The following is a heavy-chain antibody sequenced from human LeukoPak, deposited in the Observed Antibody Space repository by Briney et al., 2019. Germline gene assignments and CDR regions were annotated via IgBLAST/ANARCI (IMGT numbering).Heavy chain of an antibody. V-gene: IGHV1-18*01. Sequence: GASVKVSCKASGYIFTSYGISWVRQAPGQGLEWMGWISAYNSNTNYAQKLQGRVTMTTDTSTSTAYMELRSLRSDDTAVYYCARDGTGVYYDILTRYCNYFDYWGQGTLVTVSS. D-gene: IGHD3-9*01. CDR1: GYIFTSYG. CDR2: ISAYNSNT. CDR3: ARDGTGVYYDILTRYCNYFDY. J-gene: IGHJ4*02.